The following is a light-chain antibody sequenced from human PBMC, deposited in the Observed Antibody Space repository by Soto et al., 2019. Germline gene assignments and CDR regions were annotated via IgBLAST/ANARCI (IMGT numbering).Light chain of an antibody. J-gene: IGKJ1*01. V-gene: IGKV1-12*01. CDR2: VAS. Sequence: DIQMTQSPSSVSASVGDRVTITCRASQGISSWLAWYQHRPGKAPRLLIYVASSLQSGVPSRFSGSGSGTDFTLTIRSLQPEDFATYYCQQANSFPWTFGQGTKVEIK. CDR1: QGISSW. CDR3: QQANSFPWT.